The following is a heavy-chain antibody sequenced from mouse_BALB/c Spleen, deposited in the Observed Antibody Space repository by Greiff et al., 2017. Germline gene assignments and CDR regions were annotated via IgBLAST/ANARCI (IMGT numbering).Heavy chain of an antibody. V-gene: IGHV1-4*02. CDR2: INPSSGYT. J-gene: IGHJ2*01. D-gene: IGHD4-1*01. CDR3: ATGVLTDY. Sequence: VQLQESAAELARPGASVKMSCKASGYTFTSYTMHWVKQRPGQGLEWIGYINPSSGYTEYNQKFKDKTTLTEDKSSSTAYMQLSSLTSEDSAVYYCATGVLTDYWGQGTTLTVSS. CDR1: GYTFTSYT.